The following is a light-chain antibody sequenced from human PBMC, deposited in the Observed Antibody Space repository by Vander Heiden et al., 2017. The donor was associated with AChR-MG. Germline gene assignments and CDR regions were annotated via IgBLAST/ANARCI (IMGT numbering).Light chain of an antibody. CDR3: QQYYGSPLT. CDR2: WAS. V-gene: IGKV4-1*01. Sequence: DIVMTQSPDSLAVSLGERVTINCKSSRSILSNSDNKNYLAWYQHKPGQPPKLLISWASTRTSGVPDRLSGSGSGTDFTLTISSLQAEDVAVYYCQQYYGSPLTFGGGTKVELK. CDR1: RSILSNSDNKNY. J-gene: IGKJ4*01.